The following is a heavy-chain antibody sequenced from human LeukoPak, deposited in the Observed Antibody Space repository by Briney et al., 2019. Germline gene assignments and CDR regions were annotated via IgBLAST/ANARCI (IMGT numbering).Heavy chain of an antibody. CDR1: GGSISSSSYY. D-gene: IGHD4-17*01. CDR2: IYYSGST. CDR3: ASSPFAPYYGYFYYYYYMDV. V-gene: IGHV4-39*07. Sequence: SETLSLTCTVSGGSISSSSYYWGWIRQPPGKGLEWIGSIYYSGSTYYNPSLKSRVTISVDTSKNQFSLKPSSVTAADTAVYYCASSPFAPYYGYFYYYYYMDVWGKGTTVTVSS. J-gene: IGHJ6*03.